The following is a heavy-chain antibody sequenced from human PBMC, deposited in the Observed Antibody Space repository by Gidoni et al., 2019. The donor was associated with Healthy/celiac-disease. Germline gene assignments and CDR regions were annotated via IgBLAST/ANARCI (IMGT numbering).Heavy chain of an antibody. CDR1: GFTFDDYA. CDR2: ISWNSGRI. CDR3: AKGNEDDYGDFYYFDY. D-gene: IGHD4-17*01. Sequence: EVQLVESGGGLVQPGRSLRLPSQASGFTFDDYAMHWVRQAPGKGLEWVSGISWNSGRIGYADSVKGRFTISRDNAKNSLYLQMNSLRAEDTALYYCAKGNEDDYGDFYYFDYWGQGTLVTVSS. V-gene: IGHV3-9*01. J-gene: IGHJ4*02.